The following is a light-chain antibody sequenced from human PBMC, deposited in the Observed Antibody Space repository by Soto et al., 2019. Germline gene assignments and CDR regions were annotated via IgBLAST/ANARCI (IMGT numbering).Light chain of an antibody. CDR3: CSYAGTYTPL. CDR2: GNS. CDR1: SSNIGAGFD. Sequence: QAVVTQPPSVSGAPGQRVTISCTGSSSNIGAGFDVHWYHQIAGTAPKLLIYGNSNRPSGVPDRFSGSKSGTSASLAISGLQAEDEADYYCCSYAGTYTPLFGGGTKLTVL. V-gene: IGLV1-40*01. J-gene: IGLJ2*01.